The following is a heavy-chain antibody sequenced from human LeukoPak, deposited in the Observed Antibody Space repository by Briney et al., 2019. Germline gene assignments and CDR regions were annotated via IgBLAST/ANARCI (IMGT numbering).Heavy chain of an antibody. CDR1: GYTFTGYY. V-gene: IGHV1-2*02. CDR2: INPNSGGT. J-gene: IGHJ4*02. D-gene: IGHD3-22*01. Sequence: EASVKVSCKASGYTFTGYYMHWVRQAPGQGLEWMGWINPNSGGTNYAQKFQGRVTMTRDTSISTAYMELSRLRSDDTAVYYCARGRTPNLLYDSSGYYGGYWGQGTLVTVSS. CDR3: ARGRTPNLLYDSSGYYGGY.